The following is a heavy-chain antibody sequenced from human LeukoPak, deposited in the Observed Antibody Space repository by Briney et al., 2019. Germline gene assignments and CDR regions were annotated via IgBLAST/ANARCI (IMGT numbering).Heavy chain of an antibody. Sequence: RSETLSLTCTASGASISSSTYYWGWIRQPPGKGLEWIGSIYYTGSADYNPSLKSRVTLSVDTSKNQFSLKLTSVTAADTAVYYCARHRYCNSSSCYAFDYGGKGTLITVSS. V-gene: IGHV4-39*01. CDR1: GASISSSTYY. CDR3: ARHRYCNSSSCYAFDY. D-gene: IGHD2-2*01. CDR2: IYYTGSA. J-gene: IGHJ4*02.